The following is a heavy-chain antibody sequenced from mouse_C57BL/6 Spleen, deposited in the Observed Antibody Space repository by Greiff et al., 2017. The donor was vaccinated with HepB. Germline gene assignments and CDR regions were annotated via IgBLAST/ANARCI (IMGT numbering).Heavy chain of an antibody. Sequence: VQLQQSGAELARPGASVKLSCKASGYTFTSYGISWVKQRTGQGLEWIGEIYPRSGNTYYNEKFKGKATLTADKSSSTAYMELRSLTSEDSAVYFCARSGTERGFAYWGQGTLVTVSA. CDR1: GYTFTSYG. J-gene: IGHJ3*01. D-gene: IGHD3-3*01. V-gene: IGHV1-81*01. CDR3: ARSGTERGFAY. CDR2: IYPRSGNT.